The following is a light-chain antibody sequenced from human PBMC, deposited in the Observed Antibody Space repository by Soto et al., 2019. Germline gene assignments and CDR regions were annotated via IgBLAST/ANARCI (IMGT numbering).Light chain of an antibody. Sequence: DIPMTQSPSSLSASVGDRVTISCQASQDISNYLNWYQHKEGKAPKLLIYDASNLETGVPSRFSGSVSGTDFTLTISSLQPEDIATYYCQKYDSRPLTFGPGTKVDIK. V-gene: IGKV1-33*01. J-gene: IGKJ3*01. CDR2: DAS. CDR1: QDISNY. CDR3: QKYDSRPLT.